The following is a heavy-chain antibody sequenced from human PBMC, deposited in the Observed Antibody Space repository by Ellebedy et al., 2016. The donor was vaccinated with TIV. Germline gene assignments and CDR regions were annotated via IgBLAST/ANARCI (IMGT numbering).Heavy chain of an antibody. V-gene: IGHV3-30*04. D-gene: IGHD5-12*01. CDR3: ARDRGIVATTTFDY. CDR1: GFTFSSYA. CDR2: ISYDGRNK. Sequence: PGGSLRLSCAASGFTFSSYAMHWVRQAPGKGLEWVAVISYDGRNKYYADSLKGRFNISRDNSKNTLYLQMNSLRAEDTAVYYCARDRGIVATTTFDYWGQGTLVTVSS. J-gene: IGHJ4*02.